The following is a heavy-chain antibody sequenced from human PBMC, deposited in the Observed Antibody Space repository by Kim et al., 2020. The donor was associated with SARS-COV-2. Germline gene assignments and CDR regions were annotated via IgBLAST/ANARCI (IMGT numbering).Heavy chain of an antibody. CDR1: GYTLTELS. D-gene: IGHD2-8*01. V-gene: IGHV1-24*01. CDR3: ATDRCTNGVCSLLLDY. J-gene: IGHJ4*02. CDR2: FDPEDGET. Sequence: ASVKVSCKVSGYTLTELSMHWVRQAPGKGLEWMGGFDPEDGETIYAQKFQGRVTMTEDTSTDTAYMELSSLRSEDTAVYYCATDRCTNGVCSLLLDYWGQGTLVTVSS.